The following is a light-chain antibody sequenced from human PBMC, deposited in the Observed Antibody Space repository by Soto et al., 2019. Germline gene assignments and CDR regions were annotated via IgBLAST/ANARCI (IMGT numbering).Light chain of an antibody. CDR3: QQANSFPYT. Sequence: DIQMTQSPSSVSASVGDTVTITCRASQGVSNWLAWYQQKPGRAPKLLIYAASSLQSGVPSRFRGSGSWTDFTLTITSLQAEDSATYFCQQANSFPYTFGQGTKLEI. CDR1: QGVSNW. V-gene: IGKV1-12*01. J-gene: IGKJ2*01. CDR2: AAS.